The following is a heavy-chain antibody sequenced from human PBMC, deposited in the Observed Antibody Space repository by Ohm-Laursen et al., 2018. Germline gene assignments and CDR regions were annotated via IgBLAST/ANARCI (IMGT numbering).Heavy chain of an antibody. J-gene: IGHJ4*02. Sequence: PTQTLTLTCTVSGISLSTGGVGVGWIRQPPGKALEWLALIYWNDDKRYSPSLKSRLTITKDTSKNQVVLTMTNMDPVDTATYYCAHREMLRGVITYWGQGTLVTVSS. CDR3: AHREMLRGVITY. CDR1: GISLSTGGVG. V-gene: IGHV2-5*01. CDR2: IYWNDDK. D-gene: IGHD3-10*01.